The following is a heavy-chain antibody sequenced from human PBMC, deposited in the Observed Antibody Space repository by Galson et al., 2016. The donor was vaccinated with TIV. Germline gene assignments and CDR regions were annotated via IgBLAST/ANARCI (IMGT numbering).Heavy chain of an antibody. CDR3: ARDRGGSGDFDY. CDR2: INVGNGDR. V-gene: IGHV1-3*01. D-gene: IGHD3-16*01. CDR1: GYILASHV. J-gene: IGHJ4*02. Sequence: SVKVSCKASGYILASHVMHWVRQAPGQRPEWMGWINVGNGDRKYSQRLQGRVTLSGDTSANTAFMVLSSLRFEDTATYYCARDRGGSGDFDYWGQGTLVTVSS.